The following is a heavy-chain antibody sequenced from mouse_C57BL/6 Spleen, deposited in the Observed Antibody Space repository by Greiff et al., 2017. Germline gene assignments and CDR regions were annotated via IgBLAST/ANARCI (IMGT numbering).Heavy chain of an antibody. D-gene: IGHD1-1*01. CDR1: GYTFTDYE. J-gene: IGHJ2*01. Sequence: QVQLKESGAELVRPGASVTLSCKASGYTFTDYEMHWVKQTPVHGLEWIGAIDPETGGTAYNQKFKGKAILTADKSSSTAYMELRSLTSEDSAVYYCTRRAITTVVDYFDYWGQGTTLTVSS. CDR3: TRRAITTVVDYFDY. CDR2: IDPETGGT. V-gene: IGHV1-15*01.